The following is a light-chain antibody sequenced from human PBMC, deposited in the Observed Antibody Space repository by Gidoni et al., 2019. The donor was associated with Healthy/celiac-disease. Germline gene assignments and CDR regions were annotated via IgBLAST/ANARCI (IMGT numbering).Light chain of an antibody. J-gene: IGKJ1*01. V-gene: IGKV1-39*01. CDR3: QQSYSTAWT. Sequence: DIQMTQSPSSLSASVGARVTITCRASQSISSYLNWYQQKPGKAPKLLIYAASSLQSGVPSRFSGSGSGTDFTLTISSLQPEDFATYYCQQSYSTAWTFGQETKVEIK. CDR2: AAS. CDR1: QSISSY.